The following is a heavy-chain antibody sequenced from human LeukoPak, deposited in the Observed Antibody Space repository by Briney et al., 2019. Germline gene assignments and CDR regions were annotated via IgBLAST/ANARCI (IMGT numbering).Heavy chain of an antibody. J-gene: IGHJ4*02. CDR3: ARKVVVAAREPYFDY. Sequence: SETLSLTCTVSGDSITGYYWGWIRQPPGKGLEWIGNIYYTGNTYYNASLKSRVSISVDTSKNQFSLNLSSVTAADSAVYYCARKVVVAAREPYFDYWGQGTLVTVSS. CDR1: GDSITGYY. CDR2: IYYTGNT. D-gene: IGHD2-15*01. V-gene: IGHV4-39*07.